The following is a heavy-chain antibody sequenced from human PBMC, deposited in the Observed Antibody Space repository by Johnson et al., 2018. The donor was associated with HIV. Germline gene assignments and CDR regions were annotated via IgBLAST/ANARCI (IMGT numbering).Heavy chain of an antibody. V-gene: IGHV3-66*02. CDR1: GFTVSGNY. D-gene: IGHD3-22*01. Sequence: VQLVESGGGLVQPGGSLRLSCAVSGFTVSGNYMTWVRQAPGKGLEWVSVIYSGGSTYSADSMKGRFTISRDNSKNTLYLQMNSLRAEDTAVYYCARGRGYYYDSGPDAFDIWGQGTMVTVSS. CDR2: IYSGGST. J-gene: IGHJ3*02. CDR3: ARGRGYYYDSGPDAFDI.